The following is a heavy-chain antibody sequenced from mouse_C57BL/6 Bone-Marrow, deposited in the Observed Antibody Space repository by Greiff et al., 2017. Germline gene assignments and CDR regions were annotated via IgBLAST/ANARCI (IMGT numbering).Heavy chain of an antibody. V-gene: IGHV1-81*01. CDR3: ATGTLGFDY. CDR1: GYTFTSYG. CDR2: IYPRSGNT. D-gene: IGHD4-1*01. J-gene: IGHJ2*01. Sequence: VQGVESGAELARPGASVKLSCKASGYTFTSYGISWVKQRTGQGLEWIGEIYPRSGNTYYNEKFKGKATLTADKSSSTAYMELRSLTSEDSAVYFCATGTLGFDYWGQGTTLTVSS.